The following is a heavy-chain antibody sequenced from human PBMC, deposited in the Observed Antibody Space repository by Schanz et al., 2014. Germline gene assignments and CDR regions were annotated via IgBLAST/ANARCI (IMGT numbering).Heavy chain of an antibody. D-gene: IGHD6-13*01. CDR2: INPSGGST. CDR1: GYTFTTYY. CDR3: ARDGVDAAAGGNY. V-gene: IGHV1-46*03. J-gene: IGHJ4*02. Sequence: QVQLIQSGAEVKKPGASVKVSCTASGYTFTTYYMLWVRQAPGQGLEWMGIINPSGGSTRYGQKFQGRITVTTDTSTSTVYMELSSLRSEDTAVYYCARDGVDAAAGGNYWGQGTLVTVSS.